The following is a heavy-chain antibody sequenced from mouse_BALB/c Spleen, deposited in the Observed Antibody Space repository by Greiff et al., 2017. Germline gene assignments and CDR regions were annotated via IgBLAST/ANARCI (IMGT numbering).Heavy chain of an antibody. D-gene: IGHD1-2*01. Sequence: QVQLQQPGAELVRPGASVKLSCKASGYTFTSYWINWVKQRPGQGLEWIGNIYPSDSYTNYNQKFKDKATLTVDKSSSTAYMQLSSPTSEDSAVYYCTRCITTATYAMDDWGQGTSVTVSS. CDR1: GYTFTSYW. V-gene: IGHV1-69*02. CDR2: IYPSDSYT. J-gene: IGHJ4*01. CDR3: TRCITTATYAMDD.